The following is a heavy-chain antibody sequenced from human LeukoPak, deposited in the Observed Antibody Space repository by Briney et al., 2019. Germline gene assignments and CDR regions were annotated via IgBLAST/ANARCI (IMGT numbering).Heavy chain of an antibody. D-gene: IGHD3-10*01. CDR3: ARTHYYGSGSYYSPPGY. Sequence: ASVKVSCKASGYTFTNYYMHWVRQAPGQGLEWMGIINPSGGSTSYAQKFQGRVTMTRDTSTSTVYMELSSLRSEDTAVYYCARTHYYGSGSYYSPPGYWGQGTLVTVSS. CDR2: INPSGGST. J-gene: IGHJ4*02. CDR1: GYTFTNYY. V-gene: IGHV1-46*01.